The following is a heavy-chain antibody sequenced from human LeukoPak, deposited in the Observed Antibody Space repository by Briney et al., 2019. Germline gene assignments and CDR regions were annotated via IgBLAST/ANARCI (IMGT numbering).Heavy chain of an antibody. CDR1: GYTFTGYY. D-gene: IGHD4-17*01. J-gene: IGHJ4*02. V-gene: IGHV1-2*04. CDR2: INPNSGGT. Sequence: ASVKVSCKASGYTFTGYYMHWVRQAPGQGLEWMGWINPNSGGTNYAQKFQGWVTMTRDTSISTAYMELSRLRSDDTAVYYCARGRPDDYGVPFDYWGQGTLVTVSS. CDR3: ARGRPDDYGVPFDY.